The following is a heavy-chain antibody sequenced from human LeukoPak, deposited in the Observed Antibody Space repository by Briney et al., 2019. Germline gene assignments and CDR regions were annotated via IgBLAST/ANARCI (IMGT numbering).Heavy chain of an antibody. J-gene: IGHJ5*02. Sequence: SETLSLTCTVSGGSISRSSYYWGWIRQPPGKGLEWIGSIYYSGSTYYNPSLKSRVTISVDTSKNQFSLKLSSVTAADTAVYYCANGCYIRWGNWFDPWGQGTLVTVSS. CDR3: ANGCYIRWGNWFDP. D-gene: IGHD2-2*02. CDR1: GGSISRSSYY. CDR2: IYYSGST. V-gene: IGHV4-39*07.